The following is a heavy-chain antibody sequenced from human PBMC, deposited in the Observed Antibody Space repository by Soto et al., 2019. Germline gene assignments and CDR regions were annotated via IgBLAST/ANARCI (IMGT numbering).Heavy chain of an antibody. CDR3: STGLSNGYYNFDY. Sequence: HLVESGGGLVKPGGSLRLSCAASGFTFSNAWMSWVRQAPGKGIEWVGRIKGEADGGTTDYAAPVKGRITISRDHSKDTLYLQMNSLKTEDTAVYYCSTGLSNGYYNFDYWGQGTPVTVSS. CDR2: IKGEADGGTT. V-gene: IGHV3-15*01. D-gene: IGHD3-22*01. CDR1: GFTFSNAW. J-gene: IGHJ4*02.